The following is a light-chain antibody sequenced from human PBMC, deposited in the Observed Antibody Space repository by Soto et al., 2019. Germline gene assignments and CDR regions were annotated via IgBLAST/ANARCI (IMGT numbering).Light chain of an antibody. CDR3: QQYGSSPWT. CDR1: QSVSSSY. J-gene: IGKJ1*01. CDR2: GAS. V-gene: IGKV3-20*01. Sequence: EIVLTQSPGTLSLSPGERATLSCRASQSVSSSYLAWYQQKPGQAHRLLIYGASSRATGIPDRFSGSGSGTDFTLTISRLEPEDFALYYCQQYGSSPWTFGQGNKVEI.